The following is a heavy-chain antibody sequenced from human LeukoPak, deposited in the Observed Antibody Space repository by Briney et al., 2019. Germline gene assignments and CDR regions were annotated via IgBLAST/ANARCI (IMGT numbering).Heavy chain of an antibody. Sequence: ASVKVSCKASGYTFTSYGISWVRQAPGQGLEWMGWISAYNGNTNYAQKLQGRVTMTTDTSTSTAYMELRSLRSDDTAVYYCARDPHSSGWCSAVPGWFDPWGQGTLVTVSS. J-gene: IGHJ5*02. CDR1: GYTFTSYG. CDR2: ISAYNGNT. CDR3: ARDPHSSGWCSAVPGWFDP. D-gene: IGHD6-19*01. V-gene: IGHV1-18*01.